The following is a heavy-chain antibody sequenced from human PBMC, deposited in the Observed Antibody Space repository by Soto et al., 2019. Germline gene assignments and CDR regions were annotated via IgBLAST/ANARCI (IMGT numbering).Heavy chain of an antibody. J-gene: IGHJ3*02. V-gene: IGHV1-18*01. D-gene: IGHD3-16*02. Sequence: ASVKVSCKASGYTFTSYGISWVRQAPGQGLEWMGWISAYNGNTNYAQKLQGRVTMTTDTSTSTAYMELRSLRSDDTAVYYCARDMSDYIWGSYRPSQVDIWGQGTMVTVSS. CDR1: GYTFTSYG. CDR3: ARDMSDYIWGSYRPSQVDI. CDR2: ISAYNGNT.